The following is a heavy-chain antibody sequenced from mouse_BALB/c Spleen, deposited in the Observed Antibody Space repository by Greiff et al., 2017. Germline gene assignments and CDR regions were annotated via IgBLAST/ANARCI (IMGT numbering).Heavy chain of an antibody. V-gene: IGHV1-69*02. Sequence: QVQLKQSGAELVKPGASVKLSCKASGYTFTSYWMHWVKQRPGQGLEWIGEIDPSDSYTNYNQKFKGKATLTVDKSSSTAYMQLSSLTSEDSAVYYCARPLTTVVATNAMDYWGQGTSVTVSS. CDR2: IDPSDSYT. CDR1: GYTFTSYW. D-gene: IGHD1-1*01. CDR3: ARPLTTVVATNAMDY. J-gene: IGHJ4*01.